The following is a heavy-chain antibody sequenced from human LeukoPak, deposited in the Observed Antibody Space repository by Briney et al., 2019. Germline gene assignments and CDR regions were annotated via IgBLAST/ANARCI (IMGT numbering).Heavy chain of an antibody. J-gene: IGHJ4*02. D-gene: IGHD3-22*01. CDR1: GYTFTSYD. Sequence: ASVKVSCKASGYTFTSYDINWVRQATGQGLEWMGWMNPNSGNTGYAQKFQGRVTMTRNTSISTAYMELSSLRSEDTAVYYCARWDSSGYYHDYWGQGTLVTVSS. CDR3: ARWDSSGYYHDY. CDR2: MNPNSGNT. V-gene: IGHV1-8*01.